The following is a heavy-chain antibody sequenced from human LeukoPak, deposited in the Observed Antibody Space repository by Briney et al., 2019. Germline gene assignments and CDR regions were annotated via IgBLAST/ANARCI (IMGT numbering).Heavy chain of an antibody. Sequence: ASVKVSCKASGYTFTSYYMHWVRQAPGQGLEWMGIINPSGGSTSYAQKFQGRVTMTRDMSTSTVYMELSSLRSEDTAVYYCARDPRIYSGWLQYYYYMDVWGKGTTVTVSS. CDR1: GYTFTSYY. J-gene: IGHJ6*03. CDR3: ARDPRIYSGWLQYYYYMDV. D-gene: IGHD6-19*01. V-gene: IGHV1-46*01. CDR2: INPSGGST.